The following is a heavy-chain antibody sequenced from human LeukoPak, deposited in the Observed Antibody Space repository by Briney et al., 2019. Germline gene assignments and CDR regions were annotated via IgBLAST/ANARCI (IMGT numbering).Heavy chain of an antibody. Sequence: GGSLRLSCAASGFIFNNYAMHWVRQAPGKGLEWVAIIWYDGSNKFYADSVKGRFTISRDNSKNTLYLQMNSLRAEDTSVYYCARDFYFDYWGQGTLVTVSS. CDR2: IWYDGSNK. J-gene: IGHJ4*02. CDR3: ARDFYFDY. CDR1: GFIFNNYA. V-gene: IGHV3-33*01.